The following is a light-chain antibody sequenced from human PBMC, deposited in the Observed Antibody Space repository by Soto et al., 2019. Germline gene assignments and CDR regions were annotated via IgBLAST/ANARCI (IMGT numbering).Light chain of an antibody. V-gene: IGLV4-69*01. CDR2: FNSDGSH. CDR1: SGHSSYA. Sequence: QLVLTQSPSASASLGASVKLTCTLSSGHSSYAIAWHQQPPQKGPRYLMKFNSDGSHSKGDGIPDRFSGSSSGAERYLTISSLQSEDEADYYCQTWGTGTVVFGGGTKVTVL. CDR3: QTWGTGTVV. J-gene: IGLJ3*02.